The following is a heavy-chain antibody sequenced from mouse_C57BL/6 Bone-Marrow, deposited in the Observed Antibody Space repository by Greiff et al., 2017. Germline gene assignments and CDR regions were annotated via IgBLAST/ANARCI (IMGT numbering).Heavy chain of an antibody. V-gene: IGHV1-42*01. Sequence: VQLQQSGPELVKPGASVKISCKASGYSFTGYYMNWVKQSPEKSLEWIGEINPSTGGTTYNQKFKAKATLTVDKSSSTAYMQLKSLTSEDSAVYSWARPRARDYWGQGTSVTVSS. CDR3: ARPRARDY. CDR2: INPSTGGT. CDR1: GYSFTGYY. D-gene: IGHD3-1*01. J-gene: IGHJ4*01.